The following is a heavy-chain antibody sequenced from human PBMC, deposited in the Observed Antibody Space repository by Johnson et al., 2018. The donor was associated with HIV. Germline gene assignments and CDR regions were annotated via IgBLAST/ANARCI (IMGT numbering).Heavy chain of an antibody. Sequence: QVQLVESGGGLVQPGGSLRLSCAASEFTFSNNAIHWVRQAPGKGLEWVAVISYDGTNTYYADSVRGRFTISRDNSRNTVSLQMIILRPKDTAMYYCASGVTARAPLLIWGQGTMVTVSS. CDR1: EFTFSNNA. D-gene: IGHD6-6*01. CDR3: ASGVTARAPLLI. V-gene: IGHV3-30*14. CDR2: ISYDGTNT. J-gene: IGHJ3*02.